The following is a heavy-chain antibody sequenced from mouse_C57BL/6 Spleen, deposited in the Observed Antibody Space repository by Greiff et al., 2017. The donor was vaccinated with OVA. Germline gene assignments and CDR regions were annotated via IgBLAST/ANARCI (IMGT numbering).Heavy chain of an antibody. D-gene: IGHD1-1*01. Sequence: QVHVKQPGTELVKPGASVKLSCKASGYTFTSYWMHWVKQRPGQGLEWIGNINPSNGGTNYNEKFKSKATLTVDKSSSTAYMQLSSLTSEDSAVYYCARSSTVVARGFAYWGQGTLVTVAA. CDR3: ARSSTVVARGFAY. V-gene: IGHV1-53*01. CDR1: GYTFTSYW. CDR2: INPSNGGT. J-gene: IGHJ3*01.